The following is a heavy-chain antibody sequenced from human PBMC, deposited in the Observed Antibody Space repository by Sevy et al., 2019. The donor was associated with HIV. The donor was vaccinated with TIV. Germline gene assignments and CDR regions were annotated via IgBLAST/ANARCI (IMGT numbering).Heavy chain of an antibody. V-gene: IGHV3-30*04. Sequence: GGSLRLSCAASRFNCSNYAMHWVRQAPGKGLEWVALILHDGSNEHYADSVKGRFTISRDNSQNTVYLQMNSLRPEDTAVYYCARDRLLSLLDFWGQGTLVTVSS. J-gene: IGHJ4*02. CDR1: RFNCSNYA. D-gene: IGHD2-21*01. CDR2: ILHDGSNE. CDR3: ARDRLLSLLDF.